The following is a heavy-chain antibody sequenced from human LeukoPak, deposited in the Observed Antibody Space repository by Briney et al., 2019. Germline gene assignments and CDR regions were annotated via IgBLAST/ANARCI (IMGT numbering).Heavy chain of an antibody. J-gene: IGHJ4*02. CDR3: ARDLLGYYDSSGYYYGANFDY. V-gene: IGHV3-20*04. CDR1: GFTFDDYG. Sequence: GGSLRLSCAASGFTFDDYGMSWVRQAPGKGLEWVSGINWNGGSTGYADSVKGRFTISRDNAKNSLYLQMNSLRAEDTALYYCARDLLGYYDSSGYYYGANFDYWGQGTLVTVSS. D-gene: IGHD3-22*01. CDR2: INWNGGST.